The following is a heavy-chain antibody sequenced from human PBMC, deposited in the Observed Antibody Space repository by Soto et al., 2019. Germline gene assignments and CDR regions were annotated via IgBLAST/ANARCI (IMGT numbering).Heavy chain of an antibody. CDR1: GGSNSSSSYY. V-gene: IGHV4-39*01. J-gene: IGHJ4*02. CDR3: ARQGSSGWYEDY. D-gene: IGHD6-19*01. Sequence: QLQLQESGPGLVKPSETLSLTCTVSGGSNSSSSYYWGWIRQPPGKGLEWIGSIYYSGSTYYNPSLRSRVTISVDPSKNQFSLKLSSVTAADTAVYYCARQGSSGWYEDYWGQGTLVTVSS. CDR2: IYYSGST.